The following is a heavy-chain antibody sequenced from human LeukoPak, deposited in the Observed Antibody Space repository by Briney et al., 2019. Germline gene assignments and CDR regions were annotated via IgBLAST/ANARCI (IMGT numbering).Heavy chain of an antibody. D-gene: IGHD2-2*01. CDR1: GYSFTSYW. V-gene: IGHV5-10-1*01. CDR2: VDPSDSYT. Sequence: GESLKISCKGSGYSFTSYWISWVRQMPGKGLEWMGRVDPSDSYTNYSPSFQGHVTISADKSISTAYLQWSSLKASDTAMYYCARLTVVVPAAHYYNYGMDVWGKGTTVTVSS. CDR3: ARLTVVVPAAHYYNYGMDV. J-gene: IGHJ6*04.